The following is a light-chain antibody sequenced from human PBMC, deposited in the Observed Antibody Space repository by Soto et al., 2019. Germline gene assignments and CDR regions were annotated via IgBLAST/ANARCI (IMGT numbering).Light chain of an antibody. CDR3: ETWDDSLTGVV. Sequence: QSVLTQPPSASGTPGQRVTISCSGSSSNIGSNIVNWYQQLPGTAPKLLIYSRNQRHSGVPDRFSASKSGTSASLAISVLQSEDEADYYCETWDDSLTGVVFGGGTKLTVL. CDR1: SSNIGSNI. CDR2: SRN. V-gene: IGLV1-44*01. J-gene: IGLJ3*02.